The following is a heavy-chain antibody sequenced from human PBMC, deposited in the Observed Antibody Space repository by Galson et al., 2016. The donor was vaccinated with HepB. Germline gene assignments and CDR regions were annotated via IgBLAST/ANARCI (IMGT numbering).Heavy chain of an antibody. J-gene: IGHJ4*02. D-gene: IGHD2/OR15-2a*01. V-gene: IGHV4-4*02. CDR2: IFHRGRV. Sequence: ETLSLTCAVSGVSISSSDWWSWVRQPPGQGLEWIGQIFHRGRVNYTPSLASRFTISIDSSNNHFSLRLTSVTAADAALYYCARQYWGGPSDYWGQGTLVIVSS. CDR3: ARQYWGGPSDY. CDR1: GVSISSSDW.